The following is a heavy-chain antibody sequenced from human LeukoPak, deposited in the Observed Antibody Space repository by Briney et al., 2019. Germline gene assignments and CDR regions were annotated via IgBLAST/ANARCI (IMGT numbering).Heavy chain of an antibody. CDR3: ARVSGDRYFDY. D-gene: IGHD4-17*01. CDR2: IYYSGST. J-gene: IGHJ4*02. Sequence: TSETLSLTCTVSGGSISSGDYYWSWIRQPPGKGLEWIGYIYYSGSTYYNPSLKSRVTISVDTSKNQYSLKLSSVTAADTAVYYCARVSGDRYFDYWGQGTLVTV. CDR1: GGSISSGDYY. V-gene: IGHV4-30-4*08.